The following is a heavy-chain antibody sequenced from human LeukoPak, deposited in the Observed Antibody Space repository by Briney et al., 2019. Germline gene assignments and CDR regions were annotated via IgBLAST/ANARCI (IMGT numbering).Heavy chain of an antibody. Sequence: GRSLRLSCAASGFTFSSYGMHWVRQAPGKGLEWVAVISYDGSNKYYADSVKGRFTISRDNSKNTLYLQMNSLRAEDTAVYYCAKGGTMSPYYSYFDYWGQGTLVTVSS. V-gene: IGHV3-30*18. CDR2: ISYDGSNK. CDR1: GFTFSSYG. CDR3: AKGGTMSPYYSYFDY. D-gene: IGHD2/OR15-2a*01. J-gene: IGHJ4*02.